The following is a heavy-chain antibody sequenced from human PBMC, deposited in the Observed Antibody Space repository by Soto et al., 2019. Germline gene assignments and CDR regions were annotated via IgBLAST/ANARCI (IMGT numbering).Heavy chain of an antibody. CDR3: VREVIAVLGSIRWFDN. V-gene: IGHV3-74*01. CDR1: GVTFRDYW. Sequence: GGSLRLSCAVSGVTFRDYWMHWVRQVPGKGLLWVSRIGPDGTSTKYADSVKGRFTISRSNPENTLYLQMNSLRAEDTGVYYCVREVIAVLGSIRWFDNWGQGALVTVSS. J-gene: IGHJ5*02. CDR2: IGPDGTST. D-gene: IGHD6-19*01.